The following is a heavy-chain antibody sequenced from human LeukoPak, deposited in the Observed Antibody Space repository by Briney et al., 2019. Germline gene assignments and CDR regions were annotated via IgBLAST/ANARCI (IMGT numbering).Heavy chain of an antibody. Sequence: PGGSLRLSCAASRFTFSSYSMNWVRQAPGKGLAWVSYISSSSSTIYYADSVKGRFTISRDNAKNSLYLQMNSLRAEDTAVYYCARYPYYDSSGSNKREDYWGQGTLVTVSS. J-gene: IGHJ4*02. CDR1: RFTFSSYS. CDR3: ARYPYYDSSGSNKREDY. V-gene: IGHV3-48*01. D-gene: IGHD3-22*01. CDR2: ISSSSSTI.